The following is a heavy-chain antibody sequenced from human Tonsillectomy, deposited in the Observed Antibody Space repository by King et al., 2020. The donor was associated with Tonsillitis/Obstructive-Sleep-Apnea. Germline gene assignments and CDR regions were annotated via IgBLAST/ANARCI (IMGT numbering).Heavy chain of an antibody. D-gene: IGHD3-9*01. V-gene: IGHV1-46*01. CDR1: GYTFTSYY. Sequence: QLVQSGAEVKKPGASVKVSCKASGYTFTSYYMHWVRQAPGQGLEWMGIINPRGGSTTYAQKFQGRVTMTRDTSTSIVYMELSSLRSEDTAVYYCARSEDIYGDYWGQGALVTVSS. CDR3: ARSEDIYGDY. J-gene: IGHJ4*02. CDR2: INPRGGST.